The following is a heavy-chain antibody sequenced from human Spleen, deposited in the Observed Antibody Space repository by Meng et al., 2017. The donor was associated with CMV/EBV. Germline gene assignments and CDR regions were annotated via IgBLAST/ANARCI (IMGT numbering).Heavy chain of an antibody. V-gene: IGHV4-38-2*02. D-gene: IGHD3-3*01. CDR1: GYSISSGYY. CDR2: IYHSGST. Sequence: SETLSLTCTVSGYSISSGYYWGWIRQPPGKGLEWIGSIYHSGSTYYNPSLKSRVTISVDTSKNQFSLKLSSVTAADTAVYYCARGSGTILSPMDVWGQGTTVTVSS. CDR3: ARGSGTILSPMDV. J-gene: IGHJ6*02.